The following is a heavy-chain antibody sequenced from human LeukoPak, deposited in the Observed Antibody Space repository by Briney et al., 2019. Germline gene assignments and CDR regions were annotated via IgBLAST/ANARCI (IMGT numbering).Heavy chain of an antibody. CDR2: INPNSGGT. Sequence: ASVKVSCKTSGYTFTGYYMHWLRQAPGQGLEWMGRINPNSGGTYYAQKFQGRVTMTRDTSISTSYMELTSLISDDTAVYYCARNWGFDRLFHHWGQGTLVTVSS. D-gene: IGHD3-9*01. CDR3: ARNWGFDRLFHH. V-gene: IGHV1-2*06. CDR1: GYTFTGYY. J-gene: IGHJ1*01.